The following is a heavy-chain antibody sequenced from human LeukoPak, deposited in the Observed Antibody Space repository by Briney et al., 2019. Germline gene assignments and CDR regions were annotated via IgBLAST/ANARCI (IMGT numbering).Heavy chain of an antibody. V-gene: IGHV4-59*01. J-gene: IGHJ3*02. CDR3: ARATTTYYYDSGHAFDI. CDR1: GGSISSYY. Sequence: SETLSLTCTVSGGSISSYYWSWIRQPPGKGLEWIGYIYYSGSTNYNPSLKSRVTISVDTSKNQFSLKLSSVTAADTAVYYCARATTTYYYDSGHAFDIWGQGTMVTVSS. D-gene: IGHD3-22*01. CDR2: IYYSGST.